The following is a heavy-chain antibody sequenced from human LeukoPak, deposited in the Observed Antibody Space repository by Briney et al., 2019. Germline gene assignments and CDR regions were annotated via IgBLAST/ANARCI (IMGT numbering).Heavy chain of an antibody. V-gene: IGHV1-24*01. CDR2: FNPEDGET. CDR3: ATQFLLGIAATDY. Sequence: GSVKVSCKVSGYTLTELSMHWVRQAPGKGLEWMGGFNPEDGETIYAQKFHGRVTMTEDTSTDTAYMELSSLSSEDTAVYYCATQFLLGIAATDYWGQGTLVTVSS. J-gene: IGHJ4*02. CDR1: GYTLTELS. D-gene: IGHD6-13*01.